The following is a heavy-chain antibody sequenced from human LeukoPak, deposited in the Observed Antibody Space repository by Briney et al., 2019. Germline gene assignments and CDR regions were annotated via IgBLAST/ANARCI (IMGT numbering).Heavy chain of an antibody. CDR2: IYYSGST. J-gene: IGHJ5*02. D-gene: IGHD3-10*01. V-gene: IGHV4-39*01. CDR3: ARQSSGSYFNCFDP. CDR1: GVSIGSTTYY. Sequence: SETLSLTCTVSGVSIGSTTYYWGWLRQPPGKELEGIGSIYYSGSTYYNPSLKSRVTISLDKSKNQFSLKLSSVTAADTAVYYCARQSSGSYFNCFDPWGQGTLVTVSS.